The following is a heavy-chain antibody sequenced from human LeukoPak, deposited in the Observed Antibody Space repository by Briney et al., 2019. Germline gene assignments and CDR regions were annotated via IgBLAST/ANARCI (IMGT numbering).Heavy chain of an antibody. CDR3: ARLLWFGEGFFLSY. D-gene: IGHD3-10*01. CDR2: IFYTGNT. CDR1: GGSISSYY. Sequence: SETLSLTCNVSGGSISSYYWSWIRQPPGKGLEWIGYIFYTGNTNYQPSLKSRVTISVDTSKNQFSLKLTSVTAADTAVYFCARLLWFGEGFFLSYWGQGTLVAVSS. J-gene: IGHJ4*02. V-gene: IGHV4-59*08.